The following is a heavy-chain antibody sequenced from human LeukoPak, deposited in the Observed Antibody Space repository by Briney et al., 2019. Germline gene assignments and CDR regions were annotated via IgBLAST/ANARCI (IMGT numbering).Heavy chain of an antibody. CDR2: INHGGST. V-gene: IGHV4-34*01. CDR3: VRGGKGGYCTNGVCRYFDY. J-gene: IGHJ4*02. Sequence: SETLSLTCAVYGGSFSGYYWSWIRQPPGKGLEWIGEINHGGSTNYNPSLKSRVTISVDTSKNQFSLKLSSVTAADTAVYYCVRGGKGGYCTNGVCRYFDYWGQGTLVTVSS. D-gene: IGHD2-8*01. CDR1: GGSFSGYY.